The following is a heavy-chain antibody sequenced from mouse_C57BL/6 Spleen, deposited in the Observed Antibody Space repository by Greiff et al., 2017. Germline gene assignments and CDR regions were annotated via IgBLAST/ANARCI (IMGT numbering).Heavy chain of an antibody. CDR3: TSGPRDY. V-gene: IGHV14-4*01. CDR1: GFNIKDDY. D-gene: IGHD2-10*02. J-gene: IGHJ2*01. Sequence: EVQGVESGAELVRPGASVKLSCTASGFNIKDDYMHWVKQRPEQGLEWIGWIDPENGDTEYASKFQGKATITADTSSNTAYLQLSSLTSEDTAVYYCTSGPRDYWGQGTTLTVSS. CDR2: IDPENGDT.